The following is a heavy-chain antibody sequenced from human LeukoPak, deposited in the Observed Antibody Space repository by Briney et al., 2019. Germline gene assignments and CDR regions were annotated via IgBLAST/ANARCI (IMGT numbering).Heavy chain of an antibody. CDR1: GFSGSAYG. J-gene: IGHJ4*02. V-gene: IGHV3-33*06. Sequence: GGSLRLSCTASGFSGSAYGMHWVRQAAGKGLEWVAVIWYDGSSQYYADSVKGRFTISRDNSKNTLFLQMNSLRAEDTAVYYCAKDLGYSSSSGPFDYWGQGTLVTVSS. CDR3: AKDLGYSSSSGPFDY. D-gene: IGHD6-6*01. CDR2: IWYDGSSQ.